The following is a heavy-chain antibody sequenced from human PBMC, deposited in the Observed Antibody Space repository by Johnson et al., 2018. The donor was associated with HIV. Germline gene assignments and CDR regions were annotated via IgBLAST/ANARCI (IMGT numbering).Heavy chain of an antibody. J-gene: IGHJ3*02. CDR1: GFSFSSYG. Sequence: QVQLVESGGGVVQPGRSLRLSCAASGFSFSSYGMHWVRQAPGKGLEWVAVISYDGSNKYYADSVKGRFTISRDNSKNTLYLQMNSLRVEDTAVYYCAKDWDRWLQPPGDAFDIRGRGTMVTVSS. CDR3: AKDWDRWLQPPGDAFDI. D-gene: IGHD5-24*01. CDR2: ISYDGSNK. V-gene: IGHV3-30*18.